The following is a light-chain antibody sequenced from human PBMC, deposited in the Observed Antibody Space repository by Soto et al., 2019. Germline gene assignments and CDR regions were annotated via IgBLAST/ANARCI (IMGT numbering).Light chain of an antibody. CDR3: QQYGSSPIT. Sequence: EFVFTHSPGTLSLSPGETATLSCSASQTVRNNYLAWNQQKPGQVPRLLIYDASSRATGIPDRFSGSGSGTDFTLTISRLEPEDFAVYYCQQYGSSPITFGQGTRLEIK. CDR2: DAS. V-gene: IGKV3-20*01. J-gene: IGKJ5*01. CDR1: QTVRNNY.